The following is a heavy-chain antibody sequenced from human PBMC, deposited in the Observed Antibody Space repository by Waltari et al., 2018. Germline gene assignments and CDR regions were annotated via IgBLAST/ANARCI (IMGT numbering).Heavy chain of an antibody. CDR2: ISHSGST. D-gene: IGHD1-1*01. CDR1: GGSFRVYF. V-gene: IGHV4-34*01. Sequence: QVQLQQWGAGLLKPSETLSLTCAVHGGSFRVYFWSWIRQTPGEGLEWIGEISHSGSTNYNPSLQSRVTVSKDTSKNQFSLELTSVTAADTAVYFCARLSRRSGTPVFGGRNYYGMDVWGQGTTVTVSS. J-gene: IGHJ6*02. CDR3: ARLSRRSGTPVFGGRNYYGMDV.